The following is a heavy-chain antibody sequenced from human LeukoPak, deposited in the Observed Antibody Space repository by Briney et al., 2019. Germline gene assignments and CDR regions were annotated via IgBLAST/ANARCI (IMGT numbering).Heavy chain of an antibody. CDR2: IKQDGSEE. J-gene: IGHJ4*02. V-gene: IGHV3-7*03. Sequence: LPGGSLRLSCAASGFTFSRYWMSWVRQAPGKGLEWVANIKQDGSEEYYVDSVKGRFTISRDNSKNTLYLQMNSLRAEDTAVYYCAKGEGPSIAVAGTDYWGQGTLVTVSS. CDR1: GFTFSRYW. D-gene: IGHD6-19*01. CDR3: AKGEGPSIAVAGTDY.